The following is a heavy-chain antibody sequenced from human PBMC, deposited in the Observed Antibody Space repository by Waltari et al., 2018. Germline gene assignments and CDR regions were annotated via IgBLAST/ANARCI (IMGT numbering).Heavy chain of an antibody. CDR3: VRGDV. Sequence: TFSTYWMGWVRQAPGKGLEWVANIKPDGSDKYYVDSVKGRFTISRDNGKNSLYLQMNSLRAEDTAVYYCVRGDVWGQGTTVTV. V-gene: IGHV3-7*04. J-gene: IGHJ6*02. CDR1: TFSTYW. CDR2: IKPDGSDK.